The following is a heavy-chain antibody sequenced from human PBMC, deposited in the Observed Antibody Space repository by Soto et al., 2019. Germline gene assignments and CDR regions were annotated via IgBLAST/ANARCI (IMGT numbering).Heavy chain of an antibody. D-gene: IGHD2-15*01. CDR2: IYHSGST. J-gene: IGHJ6*02. V-gene: IGHV4-30-2*01. CDR3: ARAVTGYCSGGSCYSGYYYGMDV. Sequence: SETLSLTCAVSGGSSSSGGYSWSWIRQPPGKGLEWIGYIYHSGSTYYNPSLKSRVTISVDRSKNQFSLKLSSVTAADTAVYYCARAVTGYCSGGSCYSGYYYGMDVWGQGTTVT. CDR1: GGSSSSGGYS.